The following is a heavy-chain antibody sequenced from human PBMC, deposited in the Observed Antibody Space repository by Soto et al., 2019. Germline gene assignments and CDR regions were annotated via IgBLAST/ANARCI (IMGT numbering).Heavy chain of an antibody. CDR1: GFTFSSHW. J-gene: IGHJ4*02. D-gene: IGHD3-3*01. CDR3: AREVWNGYYNYFDY. Sequence: GGSLRLSCAASGFTFSSHWMSWVRQAPGKGLEWVANIKQDGTETYYVDPVKGRFTISRNNAENSLFLQISSLRAGDTALYYCAREVWNGYYNYFDYWGQGTQVTVSS. V-gene: IGHV3-7*01. CDR2: IKQDGTET.